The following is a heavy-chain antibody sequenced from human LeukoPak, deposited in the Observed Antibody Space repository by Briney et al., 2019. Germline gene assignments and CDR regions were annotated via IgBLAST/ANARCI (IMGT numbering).Heavy chain of an antibody. Sequence: GGSLRLSSAASGFTFSSYGMHWVRQAPGKGLEWVAVISYDGSNKYYADSVKGRFTISRDNSKNTLYLQMNSLRAEDTAVYYCAKVGGWEYFDYWGQGTLVTVSS. J-gene: IGHJ4*02. CDR3: AKVGGWEYFDY. CDR2: ISYDGSNK. CDR1: GFTFSSYG. V-gene: IGHV3-30*18. D-gene: IGHD6-19*01.